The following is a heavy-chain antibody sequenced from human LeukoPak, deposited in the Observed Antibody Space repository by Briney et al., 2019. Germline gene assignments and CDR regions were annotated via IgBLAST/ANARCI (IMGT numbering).Heavy chain of an antibody. Sequence: GGSLRLSCAASGFTFSSYAMSWVRQAPGKGLEWVSAISGSGGSTYYADSVKGRFTISRDNSKNTLYLQMNSLRAEDTAVYHCAKDLGYGDYVVYDYWGQGTLVTVSS. CDR3: AKDLGYGDYVVYDY. V-gene: IGHV3-23*01. CDR1: GFTFSSYA. D-gene: IGHD4-17*01. J-gene: IGHJ4*02. CDR2: ISGSGGST.